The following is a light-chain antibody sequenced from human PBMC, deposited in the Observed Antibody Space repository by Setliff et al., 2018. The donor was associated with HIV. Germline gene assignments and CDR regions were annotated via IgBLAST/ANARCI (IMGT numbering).Light chain of an antibody. Sequence: DIVMTQSPDSLAVSLGERATINCKSSQSVLSSSNNKNYLAWYQQKPGQPPKLLIYWASTRESGVPDRFSGSGSGTDFTLTISSLQAEDVAVYYCQQYYTTPPLTFGGGTKWISN. J-gene: IGKJ4*02. V-gene: IGKV4-1*01. CDR1: QSVLSSSNNKNY. CDR2: WAS. CDR3: QQYYTTPPLT.